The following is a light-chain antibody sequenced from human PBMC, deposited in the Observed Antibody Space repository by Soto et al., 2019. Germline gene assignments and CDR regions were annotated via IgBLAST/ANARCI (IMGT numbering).Light chain of an antibody. CDR3: GAWDDSLSLVV. CDR2: DND. Sequence: QSVLTQPPSVSAAPGQKVTISCSGRSSNIWNNYVSWYQQLPGTAPKLLIYDNDRRPSGIPDRFSGSKSGTSATLGITGLQTGDEADYYCGAWDDSLSLVVFGGGTKLTVL. J-gene: IGLJ2*01. CDR1: SSNIWNNY. V-gene: IGLV1-51*01.